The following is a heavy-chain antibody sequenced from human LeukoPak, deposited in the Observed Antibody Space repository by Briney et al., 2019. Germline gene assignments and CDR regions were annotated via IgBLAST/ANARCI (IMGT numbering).Heavy chain of an antibody. Sequence: PSETLSLTCAVYGGSFSGYYWSWIRQPPGKGLEWIGEINHSGSTNYNPSLKSRVTISVDMSKNQFCLKLTSVTAAETAVYYCARGSVVGLGYWGQGTLVTVSS. CDR1: GGSFSGYY. CDR2: INHSGST. J-gene: IGHJ4*02. CDR3: ARGSVVGLGY. V-gene: IGHV4-34*01. D-gene: IGHD3-16*01.